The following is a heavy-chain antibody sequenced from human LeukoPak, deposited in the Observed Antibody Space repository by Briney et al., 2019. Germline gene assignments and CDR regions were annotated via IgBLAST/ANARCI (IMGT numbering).Heavy chain of an antibody. CDR3: ARSQTTVVPAAMGY. V-gene: IGHV3-33*01. CDR1: GFTFSSYG. CDR2: IWYDGSNK. J-gene: IGHJ4*02. Sequence: GRSLRLSCAASGFTFSSYGMHWVRQAPGKGLEWVAVIWYDGSNKYYADSVKGRFTISRDNSKNTLYLQMNSLRAEDTAVYYCARSQTTVVPAAMGYWGQGTLVTVSS. D-gene: IGHD2-2*01.